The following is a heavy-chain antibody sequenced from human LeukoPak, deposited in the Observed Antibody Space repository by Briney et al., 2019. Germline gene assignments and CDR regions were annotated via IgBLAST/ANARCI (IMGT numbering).Heavy chain of an antibody. CDR2: ISYDGSNK. Sequence: GGSLRLSCAASGFTFSSYAMHWVRQAPGKGLEWVAVISYDGSNKYYADSVKGRFTISRDNSKNTLYLQMNSLRAEDMAVYYCARAERVGDIVVVPAARRGDYFDYWGQGTLVTVSS. CDR1: GFTFSSYA. J-gene: IGHJ4*02. CDR3: ARAERVGDIVVVPAARRGDYFDY. D-gene: IGHD2-2*01. V-gene: IGHV3-30-3*01.